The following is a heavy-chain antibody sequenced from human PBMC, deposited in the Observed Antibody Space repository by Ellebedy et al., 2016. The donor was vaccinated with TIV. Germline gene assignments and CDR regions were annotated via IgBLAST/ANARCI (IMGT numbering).Heavy chain of an antibody. CDR2: IRGDGIST. J-gene: IGHJ4*02. D-gene: IGHD3-3*01. V-gene: IGHV3-74*01. CDR3: ARDGVGLIDLDS. CDR1: GFILSNYW. Sequence: GESLKISXAASGFILSNYWMHWVRQVPGKGLVWVSHIRGDGISTSYADSVKGRFTISRDNAKNTMYLQMSSLRAEDTAVYYCARDGVGLIDLDSWGQGTLVTVSS.